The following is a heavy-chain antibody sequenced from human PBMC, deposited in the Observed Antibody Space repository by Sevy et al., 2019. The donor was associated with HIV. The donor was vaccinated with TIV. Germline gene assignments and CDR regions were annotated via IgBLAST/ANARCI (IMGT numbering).Heavy chain of an antibody. CDR1: GFTFSDYY. CDR2: ISGSGSAI. Sequence: GGSLRLSCAASGFTFSDYYMSWIRQAPGKGLEWISYISGSGSAIYYEDSVKGGFTISRDNAKNSLYLQMNSLRAEDTAVYYCARITGWRFDYWGQGTLVTVSS. V-gene: IGHV3-11*04. J-gene: IGHJ4*02. D-gene: IGHD6-19*01. CDR3: ARITGWRFDY.